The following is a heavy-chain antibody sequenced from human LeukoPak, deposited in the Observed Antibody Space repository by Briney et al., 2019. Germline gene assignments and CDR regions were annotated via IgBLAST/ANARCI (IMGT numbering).Heavy chain of an antibody. V-gene: IGHV4-34*01. CDR2: INHSGST. J-gene: IGHJ5*02. CDR3: ARGGSSSSGGFDP. Sequence: PSETLSLTCAVYGGSFSGYYWSWIRQPPGKGLEWIGEINHSGSTNYNPSLKSRVTISVDTSKNQFSLKLSSVTAADTVVYYCARGGSSSSGGFDPWGQGTLVTVSS. D-gene: IGHD6-13*01. CDR1: GGSFSGYY.